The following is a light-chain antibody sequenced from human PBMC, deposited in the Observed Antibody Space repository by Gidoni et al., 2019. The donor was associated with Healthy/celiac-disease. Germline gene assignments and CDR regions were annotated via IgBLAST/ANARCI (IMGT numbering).Light chain of an antibody. CDR3: MQALQTPPT. J-gene: IGKJ4*01. CDR2: LGS. V-gene: IGKV2-28*01. Sequence: DIVMTQSPLSLPVTPGEPASISCRSSQSLLHSNVYNYLDWYLQKPGQSPKLLIYLGSNRASGVPDRFSGSGSGTDFTLKISSVEAEDVGVYYCMQALQTPPTFGGGTKVEIK. CDR1: QSLLHSNVYNY.